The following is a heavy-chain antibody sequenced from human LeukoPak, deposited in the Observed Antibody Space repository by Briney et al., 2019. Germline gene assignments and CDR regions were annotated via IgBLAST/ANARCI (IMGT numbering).Heavy chain of an antibody. Sequence: SETLSLTCTVSGGSISNYYWSWIRQPPGKALEWIGYIYYTGTTKYNPSLKSRATISLDTSKNQFSLKLSSVTAADTAVYYCARDVPDYDFWSGYYNRYFDYWGQGTLVTVSS. D-gene: IGHD3-3*01. CDR1: GGSISNYY. CDR2: IYYTGTT. V-gene: IGHV4-59*01. J-gene: IGHJ4*02. CDR3: ARDVPDYDFWSGYYNRYFDY.